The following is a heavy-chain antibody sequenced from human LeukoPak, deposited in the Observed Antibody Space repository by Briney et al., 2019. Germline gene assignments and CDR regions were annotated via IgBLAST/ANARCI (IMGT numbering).Heavy chain of an antibody. Sequence: GSLRLSCAASGFTFSSYWMHWVRQAPGKGLVWVSRIKSDGSSTSYADSVKGRFTISRDNAKNTLYLQMNSLRAEDTAVYYCTREDSGSSGGWDDAFDIWGQGTMVTVSS. CDR3: TREDSGSSGGWDDAFDI. D-gene: IGHD6-19*01. V-gene: IGHV3-74*01. CDR2: IKSDGSST. CDR1: GFTFSSYW. J-gene: IGHJ3*02.